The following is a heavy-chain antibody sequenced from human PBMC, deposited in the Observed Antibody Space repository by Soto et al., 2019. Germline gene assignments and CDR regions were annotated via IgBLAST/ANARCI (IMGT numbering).Heavy chain of an antibody. Sequence: GGSLRLSCAASGLTFSSYWMTWVRQAPGKGLEFLATINPDGSEKYYVDSVKGRSTISRDNAQNSLYLQMNSLRVEDTAVYYFATDLNWENFWGQGTLVTLSS. D-gene: IGHD1-1*01. CDR3: ATDLNWENF. J-gene: IGHJ4*02. CDR2: INPDGSEK. V-gene: IGHV3-7*01. CDR1: GLTFSSYW.